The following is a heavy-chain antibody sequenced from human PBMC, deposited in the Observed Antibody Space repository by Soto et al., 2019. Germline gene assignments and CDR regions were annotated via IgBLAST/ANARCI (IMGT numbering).Heavy chain of an antibody. Sequence: QVQLVQSGAEVKKPGSSVKVSCKASGGTFSSYAISWVRQAAGQGLEWMGAIIPLFGTANHVQKFKGTVKITADKSTTTAYMELSSLRSEETAVYYCARQFRIAARPGYFDYWGQGTLVTVSS. CDR3: ARQFRIAARPGYFDY. CDR1: GGTFSSYA. D-gene: IGHD6-6*01. V-gene: IGHV1-69*06. CDR2: IIPLFGTA. J-gene: IGHJ4*02.